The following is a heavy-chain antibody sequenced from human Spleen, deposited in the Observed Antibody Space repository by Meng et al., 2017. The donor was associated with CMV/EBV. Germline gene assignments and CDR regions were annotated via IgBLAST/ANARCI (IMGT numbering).Heavy chain of an antibody. V-gene: IGHV3-53*01. CDR3: ARAPRDFGEFAD. J-gene: IGHJ4*02. CDR1: GFTVAHNY. CDR2: IYSGGST. D-gene: IGHD3-10*01. Sequence: GESLKISCAASGFTVAHNYLTWVRQAPGKGLEWVSLIYSGGSTYYADSVKGRFTISRDNSKNTLYLQMTNLRADDTAVYFCARAPRDFGEFADWGQGTLVTVSS.